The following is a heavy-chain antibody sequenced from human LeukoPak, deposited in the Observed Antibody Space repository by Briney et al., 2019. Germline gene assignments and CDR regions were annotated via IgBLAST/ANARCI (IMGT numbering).Heavy chain of an antibody. V-gene: IGHV3-33*08. J-gene: IGHJ3*01. CDR1: GFTFSSYG. CDR2: IWHDGSHK. D-gene: IGHD3-16*01. CDR3: VRGWGSNVYASAFDV. Sequence: GGSLRLSCAASGFTFSSYGMHWVRQAPGKGLEWVTVIWHDGSHKDYADSVKGRFTISRDNSKNTLYLQMNDLRAEDTAVYFCVRGWGSNVYASAFDVWGQGTMVTVSS.